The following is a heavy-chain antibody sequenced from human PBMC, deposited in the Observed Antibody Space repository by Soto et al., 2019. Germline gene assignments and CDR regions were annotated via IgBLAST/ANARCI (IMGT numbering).Heavy chain of an antibody. D-gene: IGHD2-2*01. J-gene: IGHJ6*02. CDR3: ARDRFVVVPADYYYYYGMDV. CDR1: GGSISSGDYY. V-gene: IGHV4-30-4*01. Sequence: SETLSLTCTVSGGSISSGDYYWSWIRQPPGKGLEWIGYIYYSGSTYYNPSLKSRVTISVDTSKNQFSLKLSSVTAADTAVYYCARDRFVVVPADYYYYYGMDVWGQGTTVTVSS. CDR2: IYYSGST.